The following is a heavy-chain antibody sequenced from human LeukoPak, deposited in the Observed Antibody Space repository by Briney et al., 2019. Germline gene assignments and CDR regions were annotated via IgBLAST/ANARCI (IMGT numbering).Heavy chain of an antibody. CDR2: IYYSGST. CDR1: GGSISSGGYY. J-gene: IGHJ6*02. CDR3: ARGSDDFWSGYYYCYGMDV. D-gene: IGHD3-3*01. Sequence: SQTLSLTCTVSGGSISSGGYYWSWIRQHPGKGLEWIGYIYYSGSTYYNPSLKSRVTISVDTSKNQFSLKLSSVTAADTAVYYCARGSDDFWSGYYYCYGMDVWGQGTTVTVSS. V-gene: IGHV4-31*03.